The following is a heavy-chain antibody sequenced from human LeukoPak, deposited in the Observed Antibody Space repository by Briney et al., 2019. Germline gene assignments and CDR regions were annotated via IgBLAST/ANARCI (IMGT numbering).Heavy chain of an antibody. D-gene: IGHD3-10*01. V-gene: IGHV1-69*05. J-gene: IGHJ4*02. Sequence: SVKVSCKASGGTFSSYAISWVRQAPGQGLEWMGGIIPIFGTANYAQKFQGRVTITTDESTSTAYMELSSLRSEDTAVYYCAREVTMVRGVIINYFDYWGQGTLVTVSS. CDR3: AREVTMVRGVIINYFDY. CDR1: GGTFSSYA. CDR2: IIPIFGTA.